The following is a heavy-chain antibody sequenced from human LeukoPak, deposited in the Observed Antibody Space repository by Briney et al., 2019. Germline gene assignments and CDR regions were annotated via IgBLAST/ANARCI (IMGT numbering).Heavy chain of an antibody. CDR1: GFRFDDYP. CDR2: ISGDGGGT. Sequence: GGSPRLSCAASGFRFDDYPMHWVRQAPGRGLEWVSLISGDGGGTYYNDSVKGRFTTSRENSKNSLFLQMNNLRTEDTALYFCARDRPFTYYDSTGVLDYWGQGTLVTVSS. D-gene: IGHD3-22*01. J-gene: IGHJ4*02. CDR3: ARDRPFTYYDSTGVLDY. V-gene: IGHV3-43*02.